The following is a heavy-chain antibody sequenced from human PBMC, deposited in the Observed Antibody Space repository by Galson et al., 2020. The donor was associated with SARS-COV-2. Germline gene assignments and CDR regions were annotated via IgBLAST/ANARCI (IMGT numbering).Heavy chain of an antibody. J-gene: IGHJ2*01. Sequence: SETLSLTCTVSGGSISSYYWSWIRQPPGKGLEWIGYIYYSGSTNYNPSIKSRVTISVDTSKNQFSLKLSSVTAADTAVYYCARLPKTITIFGVVIPNWYFDLWGRGTLVTVSS. CDR3: ARLPKTITIFGVVIPNWYFDL. D-gene: IGHD3-3*01. V-gene: IGHV4-59*01. CDR2: IYYSGST. CDR1: GGSISSYY.